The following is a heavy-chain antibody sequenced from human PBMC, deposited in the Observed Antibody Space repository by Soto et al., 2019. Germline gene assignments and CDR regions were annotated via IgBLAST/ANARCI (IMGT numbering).Heavy chain of an antibody. CDR3: ARGGEYSSSWSGGYYYYGMDV. CDR2: LNWNSVTA. V-gene: IGHV3-20*04. J-gene: IGHJ6*02. D-gene: IGHD6-13*01. CDR1: GFIFGDYG. Sequence: GGCVRLSCAACGFIFGDYGMHWVRQTPGKGLEWVSGLNWNSVTAGYGDSVKGRFTISRDNAKNSLYLQMNSLRAEDTAVYYCARGGEYSSSWSGGYYYYGMDVWGQGTTVTVSS.